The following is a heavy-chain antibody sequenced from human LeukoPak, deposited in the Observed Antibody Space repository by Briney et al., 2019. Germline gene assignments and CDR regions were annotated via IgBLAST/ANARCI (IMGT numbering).Heavy chain of an antibody. J-gene: IGHJ3*02. D-gene: IGHD6-19*01. CDR3: ARGIFSRGTAVPRDI. CDR2: INHSGST. CDR1: GGSFSGYY. V-gene: IGHV4-34*01. Sequence: PSETLSLTCAVYGGSFSGYYWSWIRQPPGKGLEWIGEINHSGSTNYNPSLKSRVTISVDTSKNQFSLKLSSVTAADTAVYYCARGIFSRGTAVPRDIWGQGTMVTVSS.